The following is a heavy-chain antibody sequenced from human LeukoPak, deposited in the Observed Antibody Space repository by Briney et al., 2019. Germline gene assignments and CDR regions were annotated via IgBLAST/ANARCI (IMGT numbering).Heavy chain of an antibody. CDR1: GFTFSSHG. J-gene: IGHJ6*02. V-gene: IGHV3-33*01. CDR3: ARWGNYKVMDV. CDR2: TWYDGSTK. Sequence: GRSLRLSCVASGFTFSSHGMHWVRQAPGKGLEWVAVTWYDGSTKYYADSVKGRFTISRDNSKNTLSLEMNSLRAEDTAVYCCARWGNYKVMDVWGQGTTVTVSS. D-gene: IGHD1-7*01.